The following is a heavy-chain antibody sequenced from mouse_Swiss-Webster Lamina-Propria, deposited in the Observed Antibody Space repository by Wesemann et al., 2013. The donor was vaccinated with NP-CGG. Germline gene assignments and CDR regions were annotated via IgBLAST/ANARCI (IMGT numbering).Heavy chain of an antibody. CDR3: ARPLYGPFAY. CDR1: GFDFSRYW. CDR2: INPDSSTI. D-gene: IGHD1-1*01. J-gene: IGHJ3*01. Sequence: EVKLLESGGGLVQPGGSLKLSCAASGFDFSRYWMSWVRQAPGKGLEWIGEINPDSSTINYTPSLKDKFIISRDNAKNTLYLQMSKVRSEDTALYYCARPLYGPFAYWGQGTLVTVSA. V-gene: IGHV4-1*02.